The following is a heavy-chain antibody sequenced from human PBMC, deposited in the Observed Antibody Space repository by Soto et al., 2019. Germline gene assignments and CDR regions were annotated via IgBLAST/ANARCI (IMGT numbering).Heavy chain of an antibody. CDR3: AKGVWVYCSSTSCYAPFDY. D-gene: IGHD2-2*01. J-gene: IGHJ4*02. CDR1: GFTFSSYA. V-gene: IGHV3-23*01. Sequence: EVQLLESGGGLVQPGGSLRLSCAAPGFTFSSYAMSWVRQAPGKGLEWVSAISGSGGSTYYADSVKGRFTISRDNSKNTLYLQMNSLRAEDTAVYYCAKGVWVYCSSTSCYAPFDYWGQGTLVTVSS. CDR2: ISGSGGST.